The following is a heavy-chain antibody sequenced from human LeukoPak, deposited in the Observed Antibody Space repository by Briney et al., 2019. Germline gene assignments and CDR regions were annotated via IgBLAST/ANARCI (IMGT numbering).Heavy chain of an antibody. Sequence: GGSLRLSCAASGFTFSSYSMNWVRQAPGKGLEWVSYISSSSTIYYADSVKGRFTISRDNAKNSLYLQMNSLRAEDTAVYYCARGIGPLIDYWGQGTLVTVSS. D-gene: IGHD1-26*01. CDR3: ARGIGPLIDY. J-gene: IGHJ4*02. CDR2: ISSSSTI. V-gene: IGHV3-48*01. CDR1: GFTFSSYS.